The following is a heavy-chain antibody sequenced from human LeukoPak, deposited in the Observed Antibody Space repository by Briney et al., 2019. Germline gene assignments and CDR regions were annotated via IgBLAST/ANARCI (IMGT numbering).Heavy chain of an antibody. CDR2: INPSGGST. Sequence: GASVKVSCKASGYTFTSYYMHWVRQAPGQGLEWMGIINPSGGSTSYAQKFQGRVTMTRDTSTSTVYMELSSLRSEDTAVYYCAHIGKRGPESYWGQGTLVTVSS. V-gene: IGHV1-46*03. CDR1: GYTFTSYY. J-gene: IGHJ4*02. D-gene: IGHD5-12*01. CDR3: AHIGKRGPESY.